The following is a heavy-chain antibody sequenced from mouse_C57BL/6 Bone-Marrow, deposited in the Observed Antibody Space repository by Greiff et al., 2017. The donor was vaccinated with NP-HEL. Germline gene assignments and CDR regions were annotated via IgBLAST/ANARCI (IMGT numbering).Heavy chain of an antibody. Sequence: EVKLVESGGGLVKPGGSLKLSCAASGFTFSSYAMSWVRQTPEKRLEWVATISDGGSYTYYPDNVKGRFTISRDNAKNNLYLQMSHLKSEDTAMYYCASSSYFDYWGQGTTLTVSS. J-gene: IGHJ2*01. CDR1: GFTFSSYA. V-gene: IGHV5-4*03. CDR3: ASSSYFDY. CDR2: ISDGGSYT. D-gene: IGHD1-1*01.